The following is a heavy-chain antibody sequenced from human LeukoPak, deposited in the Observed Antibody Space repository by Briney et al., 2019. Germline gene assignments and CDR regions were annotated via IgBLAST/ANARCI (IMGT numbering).Heavy chain of an antibody. CDR3: ARSTGGGSSSY. V-gene: IGHV3-74*01. CDR1: GFTFSSNW. J-gene: IGHJ4*02. CDR2: INSDGSST. Sequence: KAGGSLRLSCAASGFTFSSNWMHWVRQVPGKGLLWVSRINSDGSSTSYADSVKGRFTISRDNAKNTVYLQMNSLRVEDTAVYYCARSTGGGSSSYWGQGTLVTVSS. D-gene: IGHD6-13*01.